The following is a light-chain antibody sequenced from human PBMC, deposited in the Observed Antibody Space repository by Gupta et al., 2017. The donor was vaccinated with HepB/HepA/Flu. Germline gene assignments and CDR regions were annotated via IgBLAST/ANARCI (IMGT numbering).Light chain of an antibody. J-gene: IGLJ3*02. CDR2: YDD. CDR3: AAWDASLNGWV. CDR1: SSNIENNA. Sequence: QSVLTQPPSVSEAPRQRVTISCSGSSSNIENNAVNWYQQLPGKAPKLLIYYDDLLAAGVSDRFSGSKSGTSASLAISGLQSEDEADYYCAAWDASLNGWVFGGGTKLTVL. V-gene: IGLV1-36*01.